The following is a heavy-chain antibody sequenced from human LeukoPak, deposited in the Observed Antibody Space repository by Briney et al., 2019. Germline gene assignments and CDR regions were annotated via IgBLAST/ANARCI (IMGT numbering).Heavy chain of an antibody. D-gene: IGHD3-10*01. CDR2: ISDSGGST. CDR1: GFTYSNYD. CDR3: AKDYSRSDDSGTEKDLPFAY. Sequence: GGSLRLFCAASGFTYSNYDMGWVRQAPGKGLEWVSTISDSGGSTFYADSVKGRFSISRDNSKNTLYVQMNSLRAEDTAVYYCAKDYSRSDDSGTEKDLPFAYWGQGTLVTVSS. J-gene: IGHJ4*02. V-gene: IGHV3-23*01.